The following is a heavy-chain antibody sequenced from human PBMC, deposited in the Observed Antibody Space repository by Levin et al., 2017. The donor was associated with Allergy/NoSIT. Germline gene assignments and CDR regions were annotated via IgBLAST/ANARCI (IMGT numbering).Heavy chain of an antibody. CDR2: INSDGGRT. J-gene: IGHJ6*02. V-gene: IGHV3-74*01. CDR1: GFIFRAYW. CDR3: ARRSSLTTTGGYYYHGMDV. D-gene: IGHD4-17*01. Sequence: PGGSLRLSCAASGFIFRAYWMHWVRQAPGKGLVWVSRINSDGGRTSYADSVKGRFTISRDNAKNTVYLQMNSLRAEDTAVYYCARRSSLTTTGGYYYHGMDVWGQGTTVTVSS.